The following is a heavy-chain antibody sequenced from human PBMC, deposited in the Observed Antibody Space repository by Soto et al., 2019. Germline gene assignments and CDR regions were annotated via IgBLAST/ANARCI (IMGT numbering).Heavy chain of an antibody. D-gene: IGHD2-21*01. CDR2: IFPNGRDK. V-gene: IGHV3-30*13. Sequence: QVQLVQSGGGVVQPGRSLRLSCAASGFNFNTYFMHWVRQAPGKGLEWVAMIFPNGRDKEYADSVKGRVTISRDNSNNRMYLQMDSLRPEDTAVYYCARDDAHRSNCDLADWGQGALVTVSS. CDR3: ARDDAHRSNCDLAD. J-gene: IGHJ4*02. CDR1: GFNFNTYF.